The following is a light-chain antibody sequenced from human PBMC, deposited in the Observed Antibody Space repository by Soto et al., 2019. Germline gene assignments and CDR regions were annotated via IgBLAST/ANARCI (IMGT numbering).Light chain of an antibody. J-gene: IGKJ1*01. CDR3: QQYGGSPWT. Sequence: EIVLMQSPGTLSLSPGERATLSCRASQSVSSYLAWYQQKPGQAPSLLIYGVSTRATAISDRFSGSGSGTDFSLTISRLDPEDFAVYFCQQYGGSPWTFGQGTKVEI. V-gene: IGKV3-20*01. CDR1: QSVSSY. CDR2: GVS.